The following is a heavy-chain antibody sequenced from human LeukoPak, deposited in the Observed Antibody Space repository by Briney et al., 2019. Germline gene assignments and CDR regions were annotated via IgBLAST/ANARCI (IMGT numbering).Heavy chain of an antibody. J-gene: IGHJ4*02. D-gene: IGHD6-13*01. V-gene: IGHV1-69*13. CDR1: GGTFSGYA. CDR3: ARFRIAAAVEYFDY. CDR2: IIPIFGTA. Sequence: ASVKVSCKASGGTFSGYAISWVRQAPGQGLEWMGGIIPIFGTANYAQKFQGRVTITADESTSTAYMELSSLRSEDTAVYYCARFRIAAAVEYFDYWGQGTLVTVSS.